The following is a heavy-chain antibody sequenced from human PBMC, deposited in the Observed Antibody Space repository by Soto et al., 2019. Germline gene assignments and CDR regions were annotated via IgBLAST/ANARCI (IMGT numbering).Heavy chain of an antibody. J-gene: IGHJ4*02. CDR3: ARDGWAVAGFDY. V-gene: IGHV3-30-3*01. CDR1: GFTFSSYA. D-gene: IGHD6-19*01. Sequence: QVQLVESGGGVVQPGRSLRLSCAASGFTFSSYAMHWVRQAPGKGLEWVAVISYDGSNKYYADSVKGRFTISRDNSKHTLYLQMNSLRAEDTAVYYCARDGWAVAGFDYWGQGTLVTVSS. CDR2: ISYDGSNK.